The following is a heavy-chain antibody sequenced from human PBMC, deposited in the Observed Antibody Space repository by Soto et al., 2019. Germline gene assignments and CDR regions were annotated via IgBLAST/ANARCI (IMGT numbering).Heavy chain of an antibody. V-gene: IGHV3-74*01. J-gene: IGHJ4*02. CDR2: INSDGSST. Sequence: PGGSLRLSCAASGFTFSSYWMHWVRQAPEKGLMWVSHINSDGSSTTYADSVKGRFTISRDNAKNTLFLQMNSLRDEDTAVYYCARYSGYVEWGQGTLVTVSS. D-gene: IGHD5-12*01. CDR1: GFTFSSYW. CDR3: ARYSGYVE.